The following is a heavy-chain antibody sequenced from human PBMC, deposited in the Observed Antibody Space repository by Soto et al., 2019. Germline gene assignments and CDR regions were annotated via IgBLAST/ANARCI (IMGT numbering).Heavy chain of an antibody. J-gene: IGHJ6*02. CDR2: IIPIFGTA. CDR3: ARSEYNWNYRDFGMDV. CDR1: GGTFSSYA. V-gene: IGHV1-69*01. D-gene: IGHD1-7*01. Sequence: QVQLVQSGAEVKKPGSSVKVSCKASGGTFSSYAISWVRQAPGQGLEWMGGIIPIFGTANYAQKFQGRVTITADESTSTAYMELSRLRSEDTAVYYGARSEYNWNYRDFGMDVWGQGTTVTVSS.